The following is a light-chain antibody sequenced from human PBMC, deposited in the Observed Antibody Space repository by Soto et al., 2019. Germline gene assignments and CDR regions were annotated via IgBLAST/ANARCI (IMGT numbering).Light chain of an antibody. CDR3: QSHDSSLSGYV. CDR1: SSNIGAGYD. Sequence: QSVLTQPPSVSGAPGQRVTISCTGSSSNIGAGYDVYWYQQLPGTAPKLLIYGNNNRPSGVPDRFSGSKSGTSASLAITGLQSQDEADYYCQSHDSSLSGYVFGTGTKVTVL. CDR2: GNN. J-gene: IGLJ1*01. V-gene: IGLV1-40*01.